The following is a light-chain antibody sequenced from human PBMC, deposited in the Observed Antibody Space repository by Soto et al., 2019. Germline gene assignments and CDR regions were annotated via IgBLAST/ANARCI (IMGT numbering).Light chain of an antibody. V-gene: IGKV3D-15*01. J-gene: IGKJ5*01. CDR3: QQHNQWPIT. Sequence: IVLTQSASTLSLSPGERGTLSCRTSESVTNYLAWYQQKPGQAPRLLIYYISTRATGIPARFSGSGSGTEFTLTINSLQSEDSAVYYCQQHNQWPITFGQGTRLEIK. CDR2: YIS. CDR1: ESVTNY.